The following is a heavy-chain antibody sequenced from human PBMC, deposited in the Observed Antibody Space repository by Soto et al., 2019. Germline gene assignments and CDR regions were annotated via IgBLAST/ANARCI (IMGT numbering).Heavy chain of an antibody. CDR1: GFTVSNNY. V-gene: IGHV3-53*01. CDR2: IYSGGYT. D-gene: IGHD6-25*01. J-gene: IGHJ4*02. CDR3: ATQRGGGGY. Sequence: EVQLVESGGGLIQPGGSLRLSCAVSGFTVSNNYMSWVRQAPGKGLEGVSVIYSGGYTAYGDSVKGRFTISRDNSKNTLYLKKNGLGGDGRGVFYGATQRGGGGYWGQGTLVTVSS.